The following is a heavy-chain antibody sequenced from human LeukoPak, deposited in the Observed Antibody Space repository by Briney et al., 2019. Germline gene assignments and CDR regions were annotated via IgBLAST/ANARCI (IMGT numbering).Heavy chain of an antibody. CDR2: IYYSGSP. D-gene: IGHD2-2*01. CDR1: GGSISNNNYY. J-gene: IGHJ5*01. CDR3: ARGIVVEPAAMSWFDS. V-gene: IGHV4-39*01. Sequence: SETLSLTCTVSGGSISNNNYYWAWIRQPPGKGLECIGSIYYSGSPYYNPSLKSRVTISVDTSKNQFSLKLSSVTAADTAVYYCARGIVVEPAAMSWFDSWGQGTLVTVSS.